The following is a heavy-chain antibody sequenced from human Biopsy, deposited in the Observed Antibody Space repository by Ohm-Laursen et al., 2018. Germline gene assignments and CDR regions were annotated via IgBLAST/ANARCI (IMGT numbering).Heavy chain of an antibody. V-gene: IGHV4-59*01. CDR3: ARLYRLDDYWNDDPPDAFDV. J-gene: IGHJ3*01. D-gene: IGHD1-1*01. CDR1: GGSITDEY. CDR2: ICKGGET. Sequence: TLSLTCSASGGSITDEYWSWIRQSPGKGLEWIVFICKGGETTYNPSLRGRVAISVDTSKNQFSLKLSSATAADTAIFFCARLYRLDDYWNDDPPDAFDVWGQGTRVTVSS.